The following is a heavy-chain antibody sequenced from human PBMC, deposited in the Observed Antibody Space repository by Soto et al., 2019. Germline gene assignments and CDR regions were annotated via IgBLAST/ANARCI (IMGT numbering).Heavy chain of an antibody. J-gene: IGHJ4*02. V-gene: IGHV3-15*01. CDR1: GFTFSNAW. Sequence: PGGSLRLSCAASGFTFSNAWMSWVRQAPGKGLEWVGRIKSKTDGGTTDYAAPVKGRFTISRDDSKNTLYLQMNSLKTEDTAVYYCTSARTWIQTKPDYWGQGTLVTVSS. CDR2: IKSKTDGGTT. D-gene: IGHD5-18*01. CDR3: TSARTWIQTKPDY.